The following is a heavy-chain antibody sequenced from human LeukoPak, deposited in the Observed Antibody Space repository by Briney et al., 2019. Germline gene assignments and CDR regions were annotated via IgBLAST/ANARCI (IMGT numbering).Heavy chain of an antibody. CDR2: VYQSGST. J-gene: IGHJ4*02. CDR3: ARADVLTAYYTWPVGSYDY. Sequence: SQTLSLTCTVSGGSISSADYYWTWIRQHPGKGLECIGFVYQSGSTYYSPSLKSRVAISVDTSKNQFSLKLSSVTAADTAVYYCARADVLTAYYTWPVGSYDYWGQGTLVTVSS. CDR1: GGSISSADYY. V-gene: IGHV4-31*03. D-gene: IGHD3-9*01.